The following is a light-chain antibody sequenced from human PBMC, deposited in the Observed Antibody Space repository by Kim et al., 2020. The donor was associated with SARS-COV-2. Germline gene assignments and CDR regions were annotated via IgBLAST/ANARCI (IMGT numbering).Light chain of an antibody. CDR1: QSVVYSSNNKNY. V-gene: IGKV4-1*01. J-gene: IGKJ1*01. CDR3: QQYYSTPPT. CDR2: WAS. Sequence: ATINCKSSQSVVYSSNNKNYVAWYQQKPGQPPKLLIYWASTRESGVPDRFSGSGSGTDFTLTISSLQAEDVAVYYCQQYYSTPPTFGQGTKVDIK.